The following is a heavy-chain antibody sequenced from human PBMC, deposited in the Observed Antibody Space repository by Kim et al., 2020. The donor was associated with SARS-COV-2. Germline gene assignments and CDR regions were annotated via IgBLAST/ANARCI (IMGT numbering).Heavy chain of an antibody. D-gene: IGHD6-13*01. CDR1: GYSFTSYW. V-gene: IGHV5-51*01. Sequence: GESLKISCKGSGYSFTSYWIGWVRQMPGKGLEWMGIIYPGDSDTRYSPSFQGQVTISADKSISTAYLQWSSLKASDTAMYYCARSFRLGSSRWPYYFDYWGQGTLVTVSS. CDR3: ARSFRLGSSRWPYYFDY. CDR2: IYPGDSDT. J-gene: IGHJ4*02.